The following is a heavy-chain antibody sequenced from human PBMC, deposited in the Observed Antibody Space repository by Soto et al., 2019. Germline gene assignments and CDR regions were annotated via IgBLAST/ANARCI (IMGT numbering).Heavy chain of an antibody. V-gene: IGHV4-39*01. CDR1: GGSISSSSYY. J-gene: IGHJ6*02. Sequence: PSETLSLTCTVSGGSISSSSYYWGWIRQPPGKGLEWIGSIYYSGSTYYNPSLKSRVTISVDTSKNQFSLKLSSVTAADTAVYYCASRGYFSYYYGMDVWGQGTTVTVSS. CDR2: IYYSGST. CDR3: ASRGYFSYYYGMDV. D-gene: IGHD2-2*03.